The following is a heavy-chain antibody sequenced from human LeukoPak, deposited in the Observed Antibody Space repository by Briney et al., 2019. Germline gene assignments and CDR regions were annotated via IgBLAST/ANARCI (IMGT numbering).Heavy chain of an antibody. CDR3: ARGRGNGDYGLDFQH. CDR2: ISSSSSYI. J-gene: IGHJ1*01. V-gene: IGHV3-21*01. CDR1: GFTFSSYS. D-gene: IGHD4-17*01. Sequence: GGSLRLSCAASGFTFSSYSMNWVRQAPGKGLEWVSSISSSSSYIYYADSVKGRFTISRDNAKNSLYLQMNSLRAEDTAVYYCARGRGNGDYGLDFQHWGQGTLVTVSS.